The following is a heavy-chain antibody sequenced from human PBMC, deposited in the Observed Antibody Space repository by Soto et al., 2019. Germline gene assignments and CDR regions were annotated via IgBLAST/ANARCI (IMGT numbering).Heavy chain of an antibody. Sequence: PSETLSLTCTVSGGSISSGGYYWSWIRQHPGKGLEWIGYIYYSGSTYYNPSLKSRVTISVDTSKNQFSLKLSSVTAADTAVYYCANTVVDTAMVVLGFDYWGQGTLVTLSS. CDR2: IYYSGST. D-gene: IGHD5-18*01. V-gene: IGHV4-31*03. J-gene: IGHJ4*02. CDR3: ANTVVDTAMVVLGFDY. CDR1: GGSISSGGYY.